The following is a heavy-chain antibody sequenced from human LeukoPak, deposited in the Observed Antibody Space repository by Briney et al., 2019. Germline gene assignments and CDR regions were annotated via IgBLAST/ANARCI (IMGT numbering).Heavy chain of an antibody. J-gene: IGHJ3*02. CDR2: IYYSGST. CDR1: GGSISSGDYY. V-gene: IGHV4-30-4*08. CDR3: ARGRDPEGTAMVTDGAFDI. Sequence: PSETLSLTCTVSGGSISSGDYYWSWIRQPPGKGLEWIGYIYYSGSTYYSPSLKSRVTISVDTSKNQFSLKLSSVTAADTAVYYCARGRDPEGTAMVTDGAFDIWGQGTMVTVSS. D-gene: IGHD5-18*01.